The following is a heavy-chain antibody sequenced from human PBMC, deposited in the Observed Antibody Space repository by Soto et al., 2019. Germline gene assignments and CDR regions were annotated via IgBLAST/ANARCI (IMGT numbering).Heavy chain of an antibody. CDR3: ARDRSSRSWPYYYYYYIDV. Sequence: EVQLVESGGGLVQPGGSLRLSCAASGFTFSSYWMHWVRQAPGKGLVWVSRINSDGSSTSYADSVKGRFTISRDNAKNTLYLQMNSLRAEDTAVYYCARDRSSRSWPYYYYYYIDVWGKGTTVTVSS. CDR2: INSDGSST. V-gene: IGHV3-74*01. D-gene: IGHD6-13*01. J-gene: IGHJ6*03. CDR1: GFTFSSYW.